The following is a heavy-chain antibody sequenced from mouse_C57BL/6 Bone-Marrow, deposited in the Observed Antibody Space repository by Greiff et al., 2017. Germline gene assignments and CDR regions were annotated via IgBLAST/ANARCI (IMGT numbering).Heavy chain of an antibody. CDR3: AIRDYGS. J-gene: IGHJ3*01. V-gene: IGHV1-54*01. D-gene: IGHD1-1*01. CDR1: GYAFTNYL. Sequence: VQRVESGAELVRPGTSVKVSCKASGYAFTNYLIEWVKQRPGQGLEWIGVINPGSGGTNYNEKFKGKATLTADKSSSTAYMQLSSLTSEDSAVXFCAIRDYGSWGQGTLVTVSA. CDR2: INPGSGGT.